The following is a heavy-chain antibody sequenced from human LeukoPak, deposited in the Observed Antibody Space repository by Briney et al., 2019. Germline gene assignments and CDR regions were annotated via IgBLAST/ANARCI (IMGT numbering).Heavy chain of an antibody. CDR1: GYTFIGYY. CDR2: INPNSGGT. V-gene: IGHV1-2*02. J-gene: IGHJ4*02. CDR3: ARRAKDGDYFDY. Sequence: ASVKVFCKASGYTFIGYYMHWVRQAPGQGLEWMGWINPNSGGTKYAQKFQGRVTMTRDTSSSTAYMELSRLRSDDTAVYFCARRAKDGDYFDYWGQGTLVTVSS. D-gene: IGHD4-17*01.